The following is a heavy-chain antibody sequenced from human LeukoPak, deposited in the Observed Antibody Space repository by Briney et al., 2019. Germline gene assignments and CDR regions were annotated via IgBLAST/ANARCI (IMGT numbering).Heavy chain of an antibody. D-gene: IGHD6-13*01. Sequence: GGSLRLSCEASGFTFSSYGMHWVRQAPGKGLEWVAFIRYGGSDKYYADSVKGRFTISRDNSKNTLYLQMNSLRAEDSAVYYCAKEHVGAAAGRFDYWGQGTLVTVSS. J-gene: IGHJ4*02. CDR3: AKEHVGAAAGRFDY. CDR2: IRYGGSDK. CDR1: GFTFSSYG. V-gene: IGHV3-30*02.